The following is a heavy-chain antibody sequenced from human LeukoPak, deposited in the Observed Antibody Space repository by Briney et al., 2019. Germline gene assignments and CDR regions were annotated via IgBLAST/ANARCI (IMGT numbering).Heavy chain of an antibody. CDR2: ISAYNGNT. J-gene: IGHJ4*02. V-gene: IGHV1-18*01. D-gene: IGHD5-24*01. CDR1: GYTFTTYA. Sequence: GASVKVSCKASGYTFTTYAISWVRQAPGQGLEWMGWISAYNGNTNYAQKLQGRVTMTTDTSTSTAYMELRSLRSDDTAVYYCARVWAGRWLQLTAEFDYWGQGTLVTVSS. CDR3: ARVWAGRWLQLTAEFDY.